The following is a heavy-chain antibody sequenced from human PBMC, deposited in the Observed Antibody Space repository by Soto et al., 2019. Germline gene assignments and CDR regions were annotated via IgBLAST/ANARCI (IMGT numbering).Heavy chain of an antibody. J-gene: IGHJ3*02. V-gene: IGHV3-23*01. CDR3: AKDPWVGDAFDI. CDR1: GFTFSSYA. Sequence: GGSLRLSCAASGFTFSSYAMSWVRQAPGKGLEWVSAISGSGGSTYYADSVKGRFTISRDNSKNTLYLQMDSLRAEDTAVYYCAKDPWVGDAFDIWGQGTMVTVSS. CDR2: ISGSGGST. D-gene: IGHD1-26*01.